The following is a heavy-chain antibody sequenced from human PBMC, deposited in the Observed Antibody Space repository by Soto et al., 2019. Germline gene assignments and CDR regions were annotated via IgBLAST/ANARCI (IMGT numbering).Heavy chain of an antibody. J-gene: IGHJ6*02. CDR3: ARDLGPSPGYCSSTSCFFPFDV. D-gene: IGHD2-2*01. Sequence: SETLSLTCTVSGGSISSGDYYWSWIRQPPGKGLEWIGYIYYSGSTYYNPSLKSRVTISVDTSKNQFSLKLSSVTAADTAVYYCARDLGPSPGYCSSTSCFFPFDVWGQGTTVTVSS. V-gene: IGHV4-30-4*01. CDR1: GGSISSGDYY. CDR2: IYYSGST.